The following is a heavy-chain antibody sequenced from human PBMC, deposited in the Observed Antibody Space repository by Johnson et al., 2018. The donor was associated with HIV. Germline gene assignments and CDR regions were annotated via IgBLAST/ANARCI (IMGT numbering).Heavy chain of an antibody. CDR2: ISYDGSNK. J-gene: IGHJ3*02. V-gene: IGHV3-30*03. CDR1: GFTFSSYG. CDR3: ARGPGLFSRPEQFAFDI. D-gene: IGHD2-2*01. Sequence: QVQLVESGGGVVQPGRSLRLSCAASGFTFSSYGMHWVRQAPGKGLEWVAVISYDGSNKYYADSVKGRFTISRDNAKNSLYLQMNSLRAEDTAVYYCARGPGLFSRPEQFAFDIWGQGTMVTVSS.